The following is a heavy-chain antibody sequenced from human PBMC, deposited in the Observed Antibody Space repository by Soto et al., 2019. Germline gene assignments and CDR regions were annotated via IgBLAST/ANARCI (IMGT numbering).Heavy chain of an antibody. V-gene: IGHV1-18*01. CDR1: GYTFTSYG. Sequence: QVQLVQSGAEVKKPGASVKVSCKASGYTFTSYGISWVRQAPGQGLEWMGWISAYNGNTNYAQKLQGRVTMTTDTATRPAYMELGGLRSDDTAMYYCARGRDLPAMVPDGWYCFDYWGQGTLVTVSS. CDR2: ISAYNGNT. D-gene: IGHD5-18*01. J-gene: IGHJ4*02. CDR3: ARGRDLPAMVPDGWYCFDY.